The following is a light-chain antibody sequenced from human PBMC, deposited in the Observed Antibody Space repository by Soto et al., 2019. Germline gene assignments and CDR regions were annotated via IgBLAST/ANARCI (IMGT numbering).Light chain of an antibody. CDR2: GAS. J-gene: IGKJ5*01. V-gene: IGKV3-20*01. CDR1: QSVSSSY. Sequence: EIVLTQSPGTLSLSPGERATLSCRASQSVSSSYLAWYQQKPGQAPRLLIYGASSRATGIPDRFSGSGSGTDFTLTISRLEPEDFAVYYCQQYGSSPWITFG. CDR3: QQYGSSPWIT.